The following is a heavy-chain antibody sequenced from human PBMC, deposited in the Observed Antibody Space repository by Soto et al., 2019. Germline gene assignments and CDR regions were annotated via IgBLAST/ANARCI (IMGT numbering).Heavy chain of an antibody. J-gene: IGHJ6*02. Sequence: QVQLQQWGAGLLKPLETLSLTCAVKGGSFSGYYWSWVRQPPGKGLEWIGEINHSGRTNLNPSLTSRLSTSVDTSKNYFTLTLTSVTAADTAVYYCARGPRCINTSCSNDYYHFGLDVWGQGTTVTVSS. D-gene: IGHD2-2*01. CDR2: INHSGRT. CDR3: ARGPRCINTSCSNDYYHFGLDV. V-gene: IGHV4-34*02. CDR1: GGSFSGYY.